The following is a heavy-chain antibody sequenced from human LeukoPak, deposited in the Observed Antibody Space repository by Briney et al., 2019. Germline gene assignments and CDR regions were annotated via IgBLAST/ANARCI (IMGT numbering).Heavy chain of an antibody. D-gene: IGHD6-19*01. CDR3: ARQTSDYSSGWHFDY. CDR2: IYYSGGT. V-gene: IGHV4-39*01. J-gene: IGHJ4*01. Sequence: SSETLSLTCAVSSGSISSGVYYWGWIRQPPGKGLQWVGSIYYSGGTYYDPSLRSRVTMSVDTSKNQFSLIVRSVSAADTAVYYCARQTSDYSSGWHFDYWGLGTLVTVSA. CDR1: SGSISSGVYY.